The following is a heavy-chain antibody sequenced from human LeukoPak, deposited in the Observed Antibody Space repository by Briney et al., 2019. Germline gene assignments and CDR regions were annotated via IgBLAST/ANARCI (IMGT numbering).Heavy chain of an antibody. D-gene: IGHD1-26*01. CDR2: IYYNGNT. Sequence: PSETLSLTCIVSGDSISGYYWSWIRQPPGKGLEWIGNIYYNGNTNSNPSLRSRLSISLDMSKNQFSLKLNSVTAADTAVCYCARGGSYFAYWGQGTLVTVSS. CDR1: GDSISGYY. V-gene: IGHV4-59*01. CDR3: ARGGSYFAY. J-gene: IGHJ4*02.